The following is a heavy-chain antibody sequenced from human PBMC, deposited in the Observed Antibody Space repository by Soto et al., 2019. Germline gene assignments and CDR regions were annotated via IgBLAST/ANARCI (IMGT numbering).Heavy chain of an antibody. CDR3: ARIRGLLLFLEWLSRGENAVDI. J-gene: IGHJ3*02. CDR2: SSAYNGNT. CDR1: GYTFTSYG. Sequence: DSLQVSCKASGYTFTSYGISWVRQAPGQGREWMGWSSAYNGNTNYAQKLQGRVTMTTDTSTSTAYMELRSLRSDDTAVYYCARIRGLLLFLEWLSRGENAVDIWVQ. V-gene: IGHV1-18*04. D-gene: IGHD3-3*01.